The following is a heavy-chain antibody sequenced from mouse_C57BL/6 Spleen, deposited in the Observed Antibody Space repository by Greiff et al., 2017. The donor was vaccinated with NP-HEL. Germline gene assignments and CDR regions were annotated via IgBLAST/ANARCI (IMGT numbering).Heavy chain of an antibody. Sequence: VQLQQPGAELVRPGSSVKLSCKASGYTFTSYWMHWVKQRPIQGLEWIGNIDPSDSETHYNQKFKDKATLTVDKSSSTAYMQLSSLTSEDSAVYYCARGGYDGTFFAYWGQGTLVTVSA. CDR2: IDPSDSET. D-gene: IGHD2-2*01. CDR1: GYTFTSYW. CDR3: ARGGYDGTFFAY. V-gene: IGHV1-52*01. J-gene: IGHJ3*01.